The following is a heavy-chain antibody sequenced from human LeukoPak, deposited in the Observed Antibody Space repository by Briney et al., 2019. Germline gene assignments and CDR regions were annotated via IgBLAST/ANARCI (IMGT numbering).Heavy chain of an antibody. CDR2: XXXDGSEK. V-gene: IGHV3-7*03. CDR1: GFTXSXYW. D-gene: IGHD3-3*01. CDR3: ARDRYNPNFWSGAPMDV. J-gene: IGHJ6*02. Sequence: GGSLRLSCAASGFTXSXYWMSWVRQAPGKGLXXXXXXXXDGSEKYXXXXXXGXXTISXDNAKNSLYLQMNSLRAEDTAVYYCARDRYNPNFWSGAPMDVWGQGTTVTVSS.